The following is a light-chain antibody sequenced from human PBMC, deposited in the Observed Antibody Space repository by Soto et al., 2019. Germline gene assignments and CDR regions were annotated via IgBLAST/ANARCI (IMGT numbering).Light chain of an antibody. CDR1: SSDVGGYNY. Sequence: QSVLTQPPSASGSPGQSVTISCTGTSSDVGGYNYVSWYQQHPGKAPKFLIFEVSRRPSGVPDRFSGSKSGNTASLTVSGLKADDEADYYCRSYAGSNNPVIFGGGTKLTVL. V-gene: IGLV2-8*01. J-gene: IGLJ2*01. CDR3: RSYAGSNNPVI. CDR2: EVS.